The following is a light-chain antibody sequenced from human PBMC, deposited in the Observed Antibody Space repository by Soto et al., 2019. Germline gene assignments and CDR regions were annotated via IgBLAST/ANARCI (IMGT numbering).Light chain of an antibody. CDR1: QSVSSSY. J-gene: IGKJ1*01. V-gene: IGKV3-20*01. CDR3: QHYGSYPRT. CDR2: GAS. Sequence: EIVLTQSPGTLSLSPGERATLSCRASQSVSSSYLAWYQQKPGQAPRLLIYGASTRATGIPDRFRGSGSGTDYTRTISSLEPEDFAVYYCQHYGSYPRTVGQGSKVEIK.